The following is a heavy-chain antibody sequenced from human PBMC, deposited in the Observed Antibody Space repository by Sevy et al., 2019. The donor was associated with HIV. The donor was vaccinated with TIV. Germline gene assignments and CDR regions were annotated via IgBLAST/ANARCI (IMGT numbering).Heavy chain of an antibody. CDR1: GFTFSIYT. J-gene: IGHJ4*02. Sequence: GGSLRLSCAASGFTFSIYTMNWVRQAPGKGLEWVSSISSSSTYIYYADSVRGRFTISRDNAKNSLYLQMHSLRAEDTAVYYCASGSLDSTGYPFDFWGQRTLVTVSS. V-gene: IGHV3-21*01. CDR2: ISSSSTYI. CDR3: ASGSLDSTGYPFDF. D-gene: IGHD3-22*01.